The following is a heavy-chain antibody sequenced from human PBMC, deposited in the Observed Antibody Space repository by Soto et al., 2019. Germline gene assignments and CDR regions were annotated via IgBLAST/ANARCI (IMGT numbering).Heavy chain of an antibody. V-gene: IGHV1-69*01. Sequence: ASVKVSCKASGGTFRSYAISWVRQAPGQGLEWMGGIIPIFGTANYAQKFQGRVTITADESTSTAYMELSSLRSEDTAVYYCARVYGDYDVLGMDVWGQGTTVTVSS. J-gene: IGHJ6*02. D-gene: IGHD4-17*01. CDR1: GGTFRSYA. CDR2: IIPIFGTA. CDR3: ARVYGDYDVLGMDV.